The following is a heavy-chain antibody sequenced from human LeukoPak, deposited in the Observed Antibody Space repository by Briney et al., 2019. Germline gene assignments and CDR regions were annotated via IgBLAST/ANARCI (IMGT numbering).Heavy chain of an antibody. Sequence: GGSLRLSCVGSGFTFGSYEMNWVRQAPGKGLEWLSYITASGSTTYYAESLKGRFSISRDNANKSLFLQMTSLRPEDTALYYCAREADIGAYDIWGQGTMVTV. CDR3: AREADIGAYDI. CDR1: GFTFGSYE. J-gene: IGHJ3*02. CDR2: ITASGSTT. D-gene: IGHD5-12*01. V-gene: IGHV3-48*03.